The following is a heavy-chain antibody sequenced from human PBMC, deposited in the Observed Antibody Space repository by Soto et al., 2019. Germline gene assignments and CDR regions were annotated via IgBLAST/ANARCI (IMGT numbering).Heavy chain of an antibody. CDR2: MNPNSGNT. D-gene: IGHD6-13*01. CDR1: GYTFTSYD. J-gene: IGHJ6*02. V-gene: IGHV1-8*01. CDR3: ARRGCSSSWYYYYYYGMDV. Sequence: QVQLVQSGAEVKKPGASVKVSCKASGYTFTSYDINWVRQAAGQGLEWMGWMNPNSGNTGYAQKFQGRVTMTRNTSISTAYMELSSLRSEDTALYYCARRGCSSSWYYYYYYGMDVWGQGTTVTVSS.